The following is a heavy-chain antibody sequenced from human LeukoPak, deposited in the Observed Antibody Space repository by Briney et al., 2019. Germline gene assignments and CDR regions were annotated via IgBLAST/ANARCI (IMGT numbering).Heavy chain of an antibody. CDR1: GFTFDNYA. CDR2: IGGSGDDT. V-gene: IGHV3-23*01. Sequence: PGGSLRLSCAASGFTFDNYAMSWVRQTPGKGLEWVSAIGGSGDDTSYADSVKGRFTVSRDNSKSTLYLQMNSLRAEDTAVYYCAKSITMIVNDAFDIWGQGTLVTVSS. J-gene: IGHJ3*02. CDR3: AKSITMIVNDAFDI. D-gene: IGHD3-22*01.